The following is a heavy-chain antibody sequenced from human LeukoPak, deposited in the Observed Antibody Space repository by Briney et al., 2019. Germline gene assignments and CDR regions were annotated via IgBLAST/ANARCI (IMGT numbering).Heavy chain of an antibody. CDR1: GYTFTSYD. Sequence: ASVKVSCKASGYTFTSYDINWVRQATGQGLEWMGWMNPNSGNTGYAQKFQGRVTITRNTSISTAYMELSSLRSEDTAVYYCARGGAVAGLYHYYYYYMDVWGKGTTVTISS. V-gene: IGHV1-8*03. D-gene: IGHD6-19*01. CDR2: MNPNSGNT. J-gene: IGHJ6*03. CDR3: ARGGAVAGLYHYYYYYMDV.